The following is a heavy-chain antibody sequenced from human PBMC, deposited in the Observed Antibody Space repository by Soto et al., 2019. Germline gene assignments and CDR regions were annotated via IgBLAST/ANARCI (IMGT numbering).Heavy chain of an antibody. D-gene: IGHD3-22*01. CDR1: GGSISSGDYY. J-gene: IGHJ4*02. CDR3: ARANYYYDSSGPLYYFDY. V-gene: IGHV4-30-4*01. Sequence: SETLSLTCTVSGGSISSGDYYWSWIRQPPGKGLEWIGYIYYSGSTYYNPSLKSRVTISVDTSKNQFSLKLSSVTAADTAVYYCARANYYYDSSGPLYYFDYWGQGTMVTVSS. CDR2: IYYSGST.